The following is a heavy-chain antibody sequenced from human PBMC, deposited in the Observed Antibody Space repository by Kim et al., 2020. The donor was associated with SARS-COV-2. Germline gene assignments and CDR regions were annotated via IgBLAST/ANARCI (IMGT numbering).Heavy chain of an antibody. J-gene: IGHJ3*02. V-gene: IGHV3-48*03. CDR3: ARERSDRAFDI. CDR2: INSPARTI. D-gene: IGHD3-22*01. CDR1: GFTFSTSE. Sequence: GGSLRLSCAASGFTFSTSEMNLVRQAPGKGLEWVSYINSPARTIFYADSVKGRFTISRDNAKNSLYLQMNSLRADDTAVYYCARERSDRAFDIWGQGTVVTVSS.